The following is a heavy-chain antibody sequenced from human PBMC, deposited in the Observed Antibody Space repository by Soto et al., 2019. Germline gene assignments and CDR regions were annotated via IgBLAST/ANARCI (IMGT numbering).Heavy chain of an antibody. D-gene: IGHD2-15*01. CDR1: GGSISRYY. CDR2: IYYSGST. V-gene: IGHV4-59*01. Sequence: QVQLQESGPGLVKPSETLSLTCTVSGGSISRYYWIWIRQPPGQGLEWIGYIYYSGSTNYNPSLKSRVTISVDTSKNQSSPTMSAVTAADTAVYSCARAYGGNCVDYWGQGTLVTVYS. CDR3: ARAYGGNCVDY. J-gene: IGHJ4*02.